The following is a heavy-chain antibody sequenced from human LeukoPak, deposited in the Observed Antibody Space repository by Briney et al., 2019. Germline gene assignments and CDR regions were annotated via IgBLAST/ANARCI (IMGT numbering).Heavy chain of an antibody. CDR2: IYYSGST. CDR3: ARGTTMVRGVSHFDY. J-gene: IGHJ4*02. V-gene: IGHV4-31*03. D-gene: IGHD3-10*01. CDR1: GGSISSGGYY. Sequence: SETLSLTCTVSGGSISSGGYYWSWIRQPPGKGLEWIGYIYYSGSTYYNPSLKSRVTISVDTSKNQFSLKLSSVTAADTAVYYCARGTTMVRGVSHFDYWGQGTLVTVSS.